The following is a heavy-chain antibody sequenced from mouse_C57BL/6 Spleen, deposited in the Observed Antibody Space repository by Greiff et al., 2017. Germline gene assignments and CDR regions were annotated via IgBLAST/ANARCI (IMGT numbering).Heavy chain of an antibody. Sequence: QVQLQQSGAELVRPGTSVKVSCKASGYAFTNYLIEWVKQRPGQGLEWIGVINPGSGGTNYNEKFKGKATLTADKSSSTAYMQLSSLTSENSAVYFCARGYYYGSSPYYFDNWGQGTTLTVSS. CDR3: ARGYYYGSSPYYFDN. CDR1: GYAFTNYL. CDR2: INPGSGGT. V-gene: IGHV1-54*01. J-gene: IGHJ2*01. D-gene: IGHD1-1*01.